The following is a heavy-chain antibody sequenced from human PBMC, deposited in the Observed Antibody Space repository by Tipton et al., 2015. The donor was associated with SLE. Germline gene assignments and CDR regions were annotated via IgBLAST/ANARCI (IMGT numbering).Heavy chain of an antibody. Sequence: TLSLTCTVSGDSISDVNYYWNWIRQRPGKGLEWIGYIHYSGSTYYNPSLESRVTLSVDTSKNQFSLKLSSVTAADTALYYRARDQVYYYDTGGYYRGPFHIWGQGTMVTVSP. CDR2: IHYSGST. V-gene: IGHV4-31*03. J-gene: IGHJ3*02. D-gene: IGHD3-22*01. CDR1: GDSISDVNYY. CDR3: ARDQVYYYDTGGYYRGPFHI.